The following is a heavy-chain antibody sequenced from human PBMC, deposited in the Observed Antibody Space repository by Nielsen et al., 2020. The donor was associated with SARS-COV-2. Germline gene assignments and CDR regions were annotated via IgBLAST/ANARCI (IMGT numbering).Heavy chain of an antibody. J-gene: IGHJ4*02. Sequence: GESLKISCAASGFTFSSYSMHWVRQAPGKGLEWVAVIWYDGSNKYYADSVKGRFTISRDNSKNTLYLQMNSLRAEDTAVYYCARDAQGQDYWGQGTLVTVSS. CDR1: GFTFSSYS. CDR3: ARDAQGQDY. CDR2: IWYDGSNK. V-gene: IGHV3-33*08.